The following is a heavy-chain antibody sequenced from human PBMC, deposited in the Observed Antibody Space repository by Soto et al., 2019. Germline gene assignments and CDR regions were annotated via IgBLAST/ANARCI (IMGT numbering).Heavy chain of an antibody. CDR2: ISGSAGST. V-gene: IGHV3-23*01. D-gene: IGHD6-13*01. CDR1: GFTFSNYA. Sequence: DVQLLESGGGLVQPGGSLRLSCAASGFTFSNYAINWVRQSPGKGLEWVSLISGSAGSTYYADSVKGRFTITRDNSKNTLNLQMNSLRAEDTAVYYCAKAGGAAGTVDYFDYWGQGTLVTVSS. CDR3: AKAGGAAGTVDYFDY. J-gene: IGHJ4*02.